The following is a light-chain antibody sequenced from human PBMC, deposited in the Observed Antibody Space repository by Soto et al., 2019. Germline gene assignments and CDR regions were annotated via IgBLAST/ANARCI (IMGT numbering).Light chain of an antibody. CDR2: DVS. Sequence: QSVLTQPASESGSPGQSITISCTGTSSDVGGYNYVSWYQQHPGKAPKLMIYDVSNRPSGVSNRFSGSKSGNTASLTISGLQAEDEADYYCSSYTSSIPYVFGTGTKVTVL. J-gene: IGLJ1*01. CDR1: SSDVGGYNY. V-gene: IGLV2-14*01. CDR3: SSYTSSIPYV.